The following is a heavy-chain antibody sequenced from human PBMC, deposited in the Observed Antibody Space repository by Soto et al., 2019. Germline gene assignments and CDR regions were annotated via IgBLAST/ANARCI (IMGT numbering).Heavy chain of an antibody. CDR2: IYPGDSDT. Sequence: GESLKISCKGSGYSFTSYWIGWVRQMPGKGLEWMGIIYPGDSDTRYSPSFQGQVTISADKSISTAYLQWSSLKASDTAMYYCAGLSACYYISCILKATDVWGKGTTVTVSS. V-gene: IGHV5-51*01. CDR1: GYSFTSYW. J-gene: IGHJ6*04. CDR3: AGLSACYYISCILKATDV. D-gene: IGHD3-22*01.